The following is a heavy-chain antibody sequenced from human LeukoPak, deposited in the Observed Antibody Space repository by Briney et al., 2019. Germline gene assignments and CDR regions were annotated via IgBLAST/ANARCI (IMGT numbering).Heavy chain of an antibody. V-gene: IGHV4-34*01. J-gene: IGHJ4*02. CDR2: INHSGST. CDR3: ARGGPLRPNDY. CDR1: GGSFSGYY. Sequence: SETLSLTCAVYGGSFSGYYWSWIRQPPGKGLEWIGEINHSGSTNYDPSLKSRVTISVDTSKNQFSLKLSSVTATDTAVYYRARGGPLRPNDYWGQGTLVTVSS. D-gene: IGHD5-12*01.